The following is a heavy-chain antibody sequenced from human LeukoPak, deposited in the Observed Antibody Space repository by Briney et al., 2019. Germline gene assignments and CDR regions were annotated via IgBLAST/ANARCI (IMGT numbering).Heavy chain of an antibody. V-gene: IGHV4-59*08. D-gene: IGHD6-13*01. CDR2: IYYSGST. Sequence: SETLSLTGTVSGGSISSYYWSWIRQPPGKGLEWIGYIYYSGSTNYNPSLKSRVTISVDTSKNQFSLKLSSVTAADTAVYYCARQPGIAAAGRNYYYGMDVWGQGTTVTVSS. CDR1: GGSISSYY. J-gene: IGHJ6*02. CDR3: ARQPGIAAAGRNYYYGMDV.